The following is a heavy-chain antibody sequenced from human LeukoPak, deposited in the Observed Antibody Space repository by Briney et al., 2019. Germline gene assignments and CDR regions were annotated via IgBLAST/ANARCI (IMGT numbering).Heavy chain of an antibody. D-gene: IGHD3-3*01. CDR3: ARDGGEEWLFDVNWFDP. V-gene: IGHV1-2*02. Sequence: ASVKVSCKASGYTFTGYYMHWVRQAPGQGLEWMGWINPNSGGTNYARKFQGRVTMTRDTSISTAYMELSRLRSDDTAVYYCARDGGEEWLFDVNWFDPWGQGTLVTVSS. CDR2: INPNSGGT. CDR1: GYTFTGYY. J-gene: IGHJ5*02.